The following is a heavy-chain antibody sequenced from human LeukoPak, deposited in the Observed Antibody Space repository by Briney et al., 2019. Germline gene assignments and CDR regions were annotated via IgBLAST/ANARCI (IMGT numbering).Heavy chain of an antibody. CDR2: INSDGSST. CDR1: GFTFSSYW. CDR3: ARERQSGAFDI. Sequence: GGSLRLSCAASGFTFSSYWMHWVRQAPGKGLVWVSRINSDGSSTSYADSVKGRFTISRDNAKNTLYLQMNSLRAEDTAVYYCARERQSGAFDIXXQGTMVTVSS. D-gene: IGHD3-10*01. V-gene: IGHV3-74*01. J-gene: IGHJ3*02.